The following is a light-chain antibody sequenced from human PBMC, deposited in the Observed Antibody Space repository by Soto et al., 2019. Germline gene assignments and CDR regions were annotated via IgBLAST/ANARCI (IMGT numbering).Light chain of an antibody. V-gene: IGKV1-5*02. CDR1: QSVSSW. CDR2: DAS. J-gene: IGKJ1*01. Sequence: IQMTQSPSTLSASVGDSVTIICRASQSVSSWLAWYQQKPGKAPKLLIYDASSLERGVPSRFSGSGFGTEFTLTISSLQPDDLATYYCQQYNSYSVTFGQGTKVDIK. CDR3: QQYNSYSVT.